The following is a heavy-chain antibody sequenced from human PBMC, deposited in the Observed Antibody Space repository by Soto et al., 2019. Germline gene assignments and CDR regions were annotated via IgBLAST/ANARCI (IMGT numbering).Heavy chain of an antibody. V-gene: IGHV3-66*01. CDR1: GFTVSISY. D-gene: IGHD2-2*01. J-gene: IGHJ4*02. CDR2: IYSGGET. Sequence: PGGSLRLSCAASGFTVSISYMSWVRHVPGKGLEWVSIIYSGGETYYADSAKGRFTISRDISKNTLHLQMSSLRAEDTAVYYCARRKFCSSTTCFDYWGRGTLVTVSS. CDR3: ARRKFCSSTTCFDY.